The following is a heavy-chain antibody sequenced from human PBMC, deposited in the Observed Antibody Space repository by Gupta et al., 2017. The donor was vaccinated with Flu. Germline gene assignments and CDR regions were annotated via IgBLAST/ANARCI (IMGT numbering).Heavy chain of an antibody. D-gene: IGHD2-2*01. CDR3: ARVSYCSTTSCVQPFDF. Sequence: HWVRQAPGQGLEWMGRINPNSGGTKYAQNFQGRVTMTRDTSISTAYMDLSRLKSDDTAVYYCARVSYCSTTSCVQPFDFWGQGSLVTVSS. V-gene: IGHV1-2*06. CDR2: INPNSGGT. J-gene: IGHJ4*02.